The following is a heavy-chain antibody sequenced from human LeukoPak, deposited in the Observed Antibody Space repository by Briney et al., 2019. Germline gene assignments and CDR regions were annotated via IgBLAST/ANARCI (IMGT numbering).Heavy chain of an antibody. V-gene: IGHV3-30-3*01. D-gene: IGHD4-23*01. CDR1: GFTFSTYA. CDR2: ISYDENNK. J-gene: IGHJ4*02. CDR3: TRGGGLKDFDY. Sequence: GGSLRLSCAASGFTFSTYAMHWVRQTPAKGLERVAVISYDENNKYYADSVKGRFTISRDNSKNTLFLQMNSLRTEDTAVYYCTRGGGLKDFDYWGQGTLVTVSS.